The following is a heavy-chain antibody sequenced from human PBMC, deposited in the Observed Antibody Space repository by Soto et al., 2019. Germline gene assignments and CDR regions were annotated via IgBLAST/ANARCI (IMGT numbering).Heavy chain of an antibody. V-gene: IGHV4-34*01. Sequence: XTLYLPCGVYGGSVSGYQWNWIRQSPGQGLELSGEINHSGTTKYNPSLESRINLSVDTSRKQFSLKMFSVNAADTAIYYCARGWRFDPWGQETQVTVSS. D-gene: IGHD1-1*01. CDR3: ARGWRFDP. CDR2: INHSGTT. J-gene: IGHJ5*02. CDR1: GGSVSGYQ.